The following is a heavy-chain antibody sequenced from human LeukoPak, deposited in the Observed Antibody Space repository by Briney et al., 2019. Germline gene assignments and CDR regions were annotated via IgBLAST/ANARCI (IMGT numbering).Heavy chain of an antibody. D-gene: IGHD1-14*01. CDR1: GFTFSTCA. CDR2: ISGTTSST. CDR3: AKVRTYFYHGLDV. J-gene: IGHJ6*02. V-gene: IGHV3-23*01. Sequence: PGGSLRLSCAASGFTFSTCAMSWVRQAPGKGLEWVSGISGTTSSTYYADSVKGRFTISRDNSKNTLFLQVNSLRAEDTAVYYCAKVRTYFYHGLDVWGQGTTVTVSS.